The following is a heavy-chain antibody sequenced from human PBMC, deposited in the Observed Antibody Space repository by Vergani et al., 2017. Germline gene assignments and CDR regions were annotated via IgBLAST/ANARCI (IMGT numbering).Heavy chain of an antibody. D-gene: IGHD6-13*01. Sequence: QVQLVQSGAEVKKPGASVKVSCKASGYTFTGYYMHWVRQAPGQGLEWMGWINPNSGGTNYAQKFQGRVTMTRDTSISTAYMELSRLRSDGTAVYYCARGIIAAAGTGEEGYWGQGTLVTVSS. CDR2: INPNSGGT. CDR1: GYTFTGYY. CDR3: ARGIIAAAGTGEEGY. J-gene: IGHJ4*02. V-gene: IGHV1-2*02.